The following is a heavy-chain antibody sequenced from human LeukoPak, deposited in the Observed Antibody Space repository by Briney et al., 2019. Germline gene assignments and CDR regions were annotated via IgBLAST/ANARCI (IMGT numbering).Heavy chain of an antibody. CDR2: IWYDGSNK. V-gene: IGHV3-33*01. J-gene: IGHJ5*02. D-gene: IGHD3-9*01. Sequence: GRSLRLSCAASGFTLSSYGMNWVRQAPGKGLEWVAVIWYDGSNKYYADSVKGRFTISRDNSKNTLYLQMNSLRADDTAVYYCARKENILTGYYDHWGQGTLVTVSS. CDR1: GFTLSSYG. CDR3: ARKENILTGYYDH.